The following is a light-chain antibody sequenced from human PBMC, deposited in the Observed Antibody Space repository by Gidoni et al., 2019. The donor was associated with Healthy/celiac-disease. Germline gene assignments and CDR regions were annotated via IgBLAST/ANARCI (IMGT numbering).Light chain of an antibody. Sequence: DIQMTQSPSSLSASVGDRVTITCRASQSISNYLNWYLQKPGKAPKLLIYAASSLQSGVPSRFSGSGSETDFTLTISSLQPEDFATYYCQQSYSTPFTFGPGTKVDIK. CDR1: QSISNY. CDR3: QQSYSTPFT. V-gene: IGKV1-39*01. CDR2: AAS. J-gene: IGKJ3*01.